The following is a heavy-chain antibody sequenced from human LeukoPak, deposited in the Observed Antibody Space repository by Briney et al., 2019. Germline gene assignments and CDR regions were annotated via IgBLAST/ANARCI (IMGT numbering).Heavy chain of an antibody. CDR2: ISAYNGNT. D-gene: IGHD6-25*01. V-gene: IGHV1-18*01. CDR3: ARQTLSGYGMDV. Sequence: ASVKVSCKASGYTFTSYGISWVRQAPGQGLEWMGWISAYNGNTKYSQKFQGRVTITRDTSASTAYMELSSLRSEDTAVYYCARQTLSGYGMDVWGQGTTVTVSS. J-gene: IGHJ6*02. CDR1: GYTFTSYG.